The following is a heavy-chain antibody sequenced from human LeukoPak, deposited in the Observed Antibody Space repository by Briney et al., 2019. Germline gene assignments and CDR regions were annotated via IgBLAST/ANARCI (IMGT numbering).Heavy chain of an antibody. J-gene: IGHJ4*02. Sequence: GGSLRLSCAASGFTFSSYSMSWVRQAPGKGLEWVANIKQDGSERYYVDSVKGRFTISRDNAKNSLYLQMNSLRAEDTAVYYCARQDSGYEGFDYWGQGTLVTVSS. CDR1: GFTFSSYS. CDR2: IKQDGSER. V-gene: IGHV3-7*01. D-gene: IGHD5-12*01. CDR3: ARQDSGYEGFDY.